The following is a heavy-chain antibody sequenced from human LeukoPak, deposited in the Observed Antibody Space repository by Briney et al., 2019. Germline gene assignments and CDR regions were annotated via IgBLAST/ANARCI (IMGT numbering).Heavy chain of an antibody. CDR1: RFTFRDYL. CDR3: ARVQADWNSGPNYNYYYGMDV. J-gene: IGHJ6*02. V-gene: IGHV3-11*01. CDR2: ISSTGRML. D-gene: IGHD1-7*01. Sequence: GWSLTLSCVPSRFTFRDYLIRWLHQPPPKELAGVSCISSTGRMLYLQASVKGRFTSSRDNAKNSLYLQMNSLRAEDTAVYYCARVQADWNSGPNYNYYYGMDVGGQGTTVTVS.